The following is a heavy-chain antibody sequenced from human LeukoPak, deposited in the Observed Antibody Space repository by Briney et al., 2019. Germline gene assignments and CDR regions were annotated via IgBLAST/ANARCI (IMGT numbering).Heavy chain of an antibody. D-gene: IGHD3-22*01. CDR2: IYYSGST. CDR1: GGSISSYY. Sequence: PSETLSLTCTVSGGSISSYYWSWIRQPPGKGLEWIGYIYYSGSTNYNPSLKSRVTISVDTSKNQFSLKLSSVTAADTAVYYCARHSSLGHWWGIYYYGSSGYSDAFDIWGQGTMVTVSS. V-gene: IGHV4-59*08. CDR3: ARHSSLGHWWGIYYYGSSGYSDAFDI. J-gene: IGHJ3*02.